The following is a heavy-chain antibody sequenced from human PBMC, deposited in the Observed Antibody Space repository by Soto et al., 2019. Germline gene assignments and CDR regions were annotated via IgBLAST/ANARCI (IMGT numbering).Heavy chain of an antibody. CDR1: GGSISSYY. Sequence: SETLSLTCTVSGGSISSYYWSWIRQSPGKGLEWIGFIYYGGSTNYNPSLKSRVTISVDTPKNQFSLKLSSVTAADTAVYYCAKNWNWGSLVHRGQGTLVTVSS. CDR3: AKNWNWGSLVH. CDR2: IYYGGST. J-gene: IGHJ4*02. D-gene: IGHD7-27*01. V-gene: IGHV4-59*08.